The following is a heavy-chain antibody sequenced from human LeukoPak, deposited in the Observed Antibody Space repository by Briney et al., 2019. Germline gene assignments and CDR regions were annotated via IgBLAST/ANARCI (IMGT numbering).Heavy chain of an antibody. V-gene: IGHV3-13*01. CDR1: GFTFSSYD. J-gene: IGHJ4*02. CDR3: ARGIGLGSYSSSWYYDY. CDR2: IGTAGDT. D-gene: IGHD6-13*01. Sequence: GGSLRLSCAASGFTFSSYDVHWVRQATGKGLEWVSAIGTAGDTYYPGSVKGRFTISRENAKNSLYPQMNSLRAGDTAVYYCARGIGLGSYSSSWYYDYWGQGTLVTVSS.